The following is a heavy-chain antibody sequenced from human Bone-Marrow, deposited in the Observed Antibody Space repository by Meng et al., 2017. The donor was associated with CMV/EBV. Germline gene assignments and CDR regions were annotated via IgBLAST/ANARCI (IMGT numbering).Heavy chain of an antibody. CDR2: ISGSGGST. Sequence: GESLKISCAASGFTFSSYAMSWVRQAPGKGLEWVSAISGSGGSTYYADSVKGRFTISRDNSENTLYLQMNSLRAEDTAVYYCAKLRGYSFQDYFAYWGPGPLVTCYS. V-gene: IGHV3-23*01. CDR1: GFTFSSYA. CDR3: AKLRGYSFQDYFAY. D-gene: IGHD5-18*01. J-gene: IGHJ4*02.